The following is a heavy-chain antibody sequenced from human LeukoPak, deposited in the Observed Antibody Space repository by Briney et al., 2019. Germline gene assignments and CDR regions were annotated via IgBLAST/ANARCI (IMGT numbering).Heavy chain of an antibody. Sequence: GESLRLSCAASGFTFSSYEMNWVRQAPGKGLEWVSYISSSGSTIYYADSVKGRFTISRDNAKNSLYLQMNSLRAEDTAVYYCAELDITMIGGVWGKGTTVTISS. CDR3: AELDITMIGGV. J-gene: IGHJ6*04. V-gene: IGHV3-48*03. CDR2: ISSSGSTI. CDR1: GFTFSSYE. D-gene: IGHD3-10*02.